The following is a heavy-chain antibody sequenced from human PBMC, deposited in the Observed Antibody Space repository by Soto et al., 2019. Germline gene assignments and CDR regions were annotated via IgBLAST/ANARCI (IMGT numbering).Heavy chain of an antibody. CDR3: AKGPVDTAMVTDY. V-gene: IGHV3-30*18. CDR2: ISYDGSNK. D-gene: IGHD5-18*01. J-gene: IGHJ4*02. CDR1: GFTFSSYG. Sequence: QVQLVESGGGVVQPGRSLRLSCAASGFTFSSYGMHWVRQAPGKGLEWVAVISYDGSNKYYADSVRGRFTISRDNSKHTLYLQMNSLRAEDTAVYYCAKGPVDTAMVTDYWGQGTLVTVSS.